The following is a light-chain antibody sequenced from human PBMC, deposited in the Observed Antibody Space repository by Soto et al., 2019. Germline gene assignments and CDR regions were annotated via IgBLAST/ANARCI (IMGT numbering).Light chain of an antibody. Sequence: QSALTQPASVSGSPGQSITISCTGSSSDIGAYNYVSWYQQHPGKVPKVMIYEVTKRPAGVPDRFSGSKSGNTASLTVSGLQAEDEADYYCSSDAGNYNYVFGTGTKLTVL. V-gene: IGLV2-8*01. J-gene: IGLJ1*01. CDR1: SSDIGAYNY. CDR3: SSDAGNYNYV. CDR2: EVT.